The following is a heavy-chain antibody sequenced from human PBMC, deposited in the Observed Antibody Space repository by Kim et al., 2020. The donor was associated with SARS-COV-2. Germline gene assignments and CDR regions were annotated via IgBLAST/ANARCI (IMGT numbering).Heavy chain of an antibody. CDR3: ARQLLLWFGELLWYFDY. J-gene: IGHJ4*02. CDR2: IYYSGST. Sequence: SETLSLTCTVSGGSISSSSYYWGWIRQPPGKGLEWIGSIYYSGSTYYNPSLKSRVTISVDTSKNQFSLKLSSVTAADTAVYYCARQLLLWFGELLWYFDYWGQVTLVTVSS. D-gene: IGHD3-10*01. CDR1: GGSISSSSYY. V-gene: IGHV4-39*01.